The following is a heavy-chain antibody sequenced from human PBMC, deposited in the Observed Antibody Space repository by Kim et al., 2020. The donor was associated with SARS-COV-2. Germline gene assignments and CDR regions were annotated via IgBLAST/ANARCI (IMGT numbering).Heavy chain of an antibody. D-gene: IGHD1-20*01. J-gene: IGHJ4*02. CDR2: IWYDGSNK. CDR3: AREGAVTGTTGFDY. CDR1: GFTFSSYG. Sequence: GGSLRLSCAASGFTFSSYGMHWVRQAPGKGLEWVAVIWYDGSNKYYADSVKGRFTISRDNSKNTLYLQMNSLRAEDTALYYCAREGAVTGTTGFDYWGQGTLVTVSS. V-gene: IGHV3-33*01.